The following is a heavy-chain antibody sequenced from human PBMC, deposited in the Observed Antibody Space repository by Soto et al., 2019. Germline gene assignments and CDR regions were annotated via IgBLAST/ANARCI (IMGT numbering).Heavy chain of an antibody. Sequence: GGSLRLSCAASGFTFSGSAMHWVRQASGKGLEWVGRIRSKANSYASVYAASVKGRFTISRDDSKNTAYLQRNSLKTEDTDVYYCTRPSYSSGGYYYYYYMDVWGKGTMVTVSS. CDR3: TRPSYSSGGYYYYYYMDV. CDR2: IRSKANSYAS. V-gene: IGHV3-73*01. CDR1: GFTFSGSA. J-gene: IGHJ6*03. D-gene: IGHD6-19*01.